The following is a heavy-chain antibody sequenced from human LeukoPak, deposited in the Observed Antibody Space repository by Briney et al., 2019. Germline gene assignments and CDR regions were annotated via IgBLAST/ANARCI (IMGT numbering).Heavy chain of an antibody. CDR1: GFTFSSYG. D-gene: IGHD3-3*01. V-gene: IGHV3-30*02. CDR2: IRYDGSKK. Sequence: PGGSLRLSCAASGFTFSSYGMHWVRQAPGKGLEWVAFIRYDGSKKYYADSVKGRFTISRDNSKNTLYLQMNGLRAEDTAVYYCAKDRSYYDFWSGNFDYWGQGTLVTVSS. J-gene: IGHJ4*02. CDR3: AKDRSYYDFWSGNFDY.